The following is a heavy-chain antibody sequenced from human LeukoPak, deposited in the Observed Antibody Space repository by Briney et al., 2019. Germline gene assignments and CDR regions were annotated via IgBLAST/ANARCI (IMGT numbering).Heavy chain of an antibody. CDR2: NSGGST. V-gene: IGHV3-23*01. CDR3: AKDLGSSGWYIDY. J-gene: IGHJ4*02. Sequence: GGSLRLSCAASGFTFSSNAMSRVRQAPGKGLEWVSSNSGGSTYYADSVKGRFTISRDNSKNTLDLQMNSLRDEDTAVYYCAKDLGSSGWYIDYWGQGTLVTVSS. CDR1: GFTFSSNA. D-gene: IGHD6-19*01.